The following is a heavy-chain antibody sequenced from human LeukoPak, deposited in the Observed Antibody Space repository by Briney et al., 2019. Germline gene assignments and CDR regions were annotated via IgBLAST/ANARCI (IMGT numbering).Heavy chain of an antibody. J-gene: IGHJ4*02. CDR3: ARDSGWLSDQ. Sequence: GGSLRLSCAASGFTFSNAWMSWVRQAPGKGLEWVANIKQDGSEIHYVDSVKGRFTISRDNAKNSLSLQMNSLRAEDTAVYYCARDSGWLSDQWGQGTLVTVSS. V-gene: IGHV3-7*01. CDR1: GFTFSNAW. D-gene: IGHD6-19*01. CDR2: IKQDGSEI.